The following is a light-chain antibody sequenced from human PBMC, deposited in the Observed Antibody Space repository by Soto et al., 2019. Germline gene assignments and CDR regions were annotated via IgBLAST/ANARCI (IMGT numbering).Light chain of an antibody. CDR3: LQDYNYTFT. J-gene: IGKJ4*01. Sequence: DIQMTQSPSSVSASVGDRVTITCRASQSISSWLAWYLQKPGKAPKLLIYKASSLESGVPSRFSGSGSGTDFTLTISSLQPEDFATDYCLQDYNYTFTFGGGTQVDIK. CDR1: QSISSW. CDR2: KAS. V-gene: IGKV1-5*03.